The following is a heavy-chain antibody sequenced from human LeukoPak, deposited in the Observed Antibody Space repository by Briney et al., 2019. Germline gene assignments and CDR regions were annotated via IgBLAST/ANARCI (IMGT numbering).Heavy chain of an antibody. CDR1: GFTFSSYA. CDR3: AKGFYGDYVPLVY. D-gene: IGHD4-17*01. J-gene: IGHJ4*02. Sequence: GGSLRLSCAASGFTFSSYAMSWVRQAPGKGLEWVSAISGSGCSTYYADSVKGRFTISRDNPKNTLYLQMNSLRAEDTAVYYCAKGFYGDYVPLVYWGQGTLVTVSS. CDR2: ISGSGCST. V-gene: IGHV3-23*01.